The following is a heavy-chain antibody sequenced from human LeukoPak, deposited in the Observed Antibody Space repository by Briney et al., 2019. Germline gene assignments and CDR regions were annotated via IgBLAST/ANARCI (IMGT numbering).Heavy chain of an antibody. V-gene: IGHV3-53*01. CDR2: IYNGGSI. J-gene: IGHJ6*03. CDR1: GFTVSSNY. CDR3: ASHCSSTSCRLYYYYMDV. D-gene: IGHD2-2*01. Sequence: GGSLRLSCAASGFTVSSNYMSWVRQAPGKGLEWVSVIYNGGSIYYAGSVKGRFTISRDNSKNTLYLQMNSLRAEDTAVYYCASHCSSTSCRLYYYYMDVWGRGTTVTVSS.